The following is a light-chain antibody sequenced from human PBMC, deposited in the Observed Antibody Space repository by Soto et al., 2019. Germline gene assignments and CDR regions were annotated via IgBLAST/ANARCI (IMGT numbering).Light chain of an antibody. V-gene: IGKV1-5*01. CDR3: QQYNSYSLT. CDR2: DAY. CDR1: QIISSR. J-gene: IGKJ4*01. Sequence: DIQMTQSHSILSASVGDRVTITCRASQIISSRLAWYQQKPGKDPKLLIYDAYNLESGVPSRYSGSGSGTEFTLTIRSLQPDDFATFYCQQYNSYSLTFGGGTKVQIK.